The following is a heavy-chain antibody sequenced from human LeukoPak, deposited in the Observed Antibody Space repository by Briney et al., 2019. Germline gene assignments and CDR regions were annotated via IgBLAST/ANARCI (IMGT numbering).Heavy chain of an antibody. D-gene: IGHD2-2*01. J-gene: IGHJ6*02. Sequence: GGSLRLSCVASGFTFRDYSMSWIRQAPGKGLEGVSGLGRSGKTYYADSVKGRFSISRDNSKGTVSLQMNSLRAEDTAIYYCVKDRPCDTCMPLDAWGQGTTVTV. V-gene: IGHV3-23*01. CDR3: VKDRPCDTCMPLDA. CDR1: GFTFRDYS. CDR2: LGRSGKT.